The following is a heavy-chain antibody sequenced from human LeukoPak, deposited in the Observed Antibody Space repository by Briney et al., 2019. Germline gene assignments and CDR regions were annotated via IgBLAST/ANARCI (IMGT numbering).Heavy chain of an antibody. Sequence: GGSLRLSCAASGFVFSDHYMDWVRQAPGRRLEWVGRARNKARSYTTEYAASVKGRFTISRDESKNSLSLQMDSLKTEDTAVYYCARVGDGYNDDYWGQGTLVTVSS. CDR2: ARNKARSYTT. CDR3: ARVGDGYNDDY. D-gene: IGHD5-24*01. J-gene: IGHJ4*02. CDR1: GFVFSDHY. V-gene: IGHV3-72*01.